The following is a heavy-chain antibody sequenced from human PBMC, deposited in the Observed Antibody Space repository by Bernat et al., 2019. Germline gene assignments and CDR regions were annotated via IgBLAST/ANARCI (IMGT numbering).Heavy chain of an antibody. CDR2: IDWDDDK. CDR1: GFSLSTSGMC. V-gene: IGHV2-70*15. J-gene: IGHJ5*02. D-gene: IGHD6-19*01. Sequence: QVTLRESGPALVKPTQTLTLTCTFSGFSLSTSGMCVSWIRQPPGKALEWLARIDWDDDKYYSTSLKTRLTISKDTSKNQVVLTMTNMDPVDTATYYCARMSTSIGWFRFDPLGQGTLVTVSS. CDR3: ARMSTSIGWFRFDP.